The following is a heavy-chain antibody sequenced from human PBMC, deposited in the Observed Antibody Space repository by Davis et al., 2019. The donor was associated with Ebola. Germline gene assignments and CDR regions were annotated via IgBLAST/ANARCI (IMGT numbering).Heavy chain of an antibody. Sequence: PGGSLRLSCAVSGGSISSSNWWSWVRQPPGKGLEWIGEINHSGSTNYNPSLKSRVTISVDTSKNQFSLKLSSVTAADTAVYYCGVRALVYGMDVWGQGTTVTVSS. J-gene: IGHJ6*02. V-gene: IGHV4-4*02. D-gene: IGHD3-16*02. CDR3: GVRALVYGMDV. CDR1: GGSISSSNW. CDR2: INHSGST.